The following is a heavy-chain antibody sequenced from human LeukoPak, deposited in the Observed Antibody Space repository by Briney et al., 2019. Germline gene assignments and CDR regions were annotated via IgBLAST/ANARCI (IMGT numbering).Heavy chain of an antibody. J-gene: IGHJ4*02. CDR1: GFTFSHAW. D-gene: IGHD2-21*02. CDR2: IKSETDGGTT. Sequence: GGSLRLSCAASGFTFSHAWMSWVRQAPGKGLEWVGRIKSETDGGTTDYAAPVKGRITISRHDSQNTLHLQMNSLKTEDTAMYYGTTYHIVVVPAIDDYWRQGTLATVSS. CDR3: TTYHIVVVPAIDDY. V-gene: IGHV3-15*01.